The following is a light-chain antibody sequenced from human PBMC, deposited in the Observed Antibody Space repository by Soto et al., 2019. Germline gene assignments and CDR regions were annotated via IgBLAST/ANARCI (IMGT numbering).Light chain of an antibody. CDR1: QSFGSTY. CDR3: QQYGISPIT. J-gene: IGKJ4*01. Sequence: EIVLTQSPGTLSLSPGEGVTLSCRASQSFGSTYLAWYQQKPGQAPRLLIYSASSMATGIPDRFSGSGSGTDFTLTISRLEPEDFAVYYCQQYGISPITFGRGPKVEIK. V-gene: IGKV3-20*01. CDR2: SAS.